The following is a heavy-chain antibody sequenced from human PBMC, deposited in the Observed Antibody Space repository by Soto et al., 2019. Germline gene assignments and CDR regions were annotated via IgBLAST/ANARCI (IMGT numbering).Heavy chain of an antibody. J-gene: IGHJ4*02. D-gene: IGHD2-15*01. Sequence: SVKVSCKASGGTFSSYAISWVRQAPGQGLEWMGGIIPIFGTANYAQKFQGRVTITADESTSTAYMELSSLRSEDTAVYYCATRRAYCSGGSCYSPFDYWGQGTLVTVSS. CDR1: GGTFSSYA. CDR2: IIPIFGTA. CDR3: ATRRAYCSGGSCYSPFDY. V-gene: IGHV1-69*13.